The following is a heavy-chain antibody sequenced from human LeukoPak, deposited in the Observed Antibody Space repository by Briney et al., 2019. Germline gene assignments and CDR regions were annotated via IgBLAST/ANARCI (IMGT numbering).Heavy chain of an antibody. J-gene: IGHJ3*02. D-gene: IGHD6-13*01. V-gene: IGHV3-64D*06. CDR2: ISSNGGST. Sequence: GGSLRLSCSASGFTFSSYAMHWVRQAPGKGLEYVSAISSNGGSTYYADSVKGRFTISRDNSKNTLYLQMSSLRAEATVVYYCVKGWQQLVRGAFDIWGQGTMVTVSS. CDR1: GFTFSSYA. CDR3: VKGWQQLVRGAFDI.